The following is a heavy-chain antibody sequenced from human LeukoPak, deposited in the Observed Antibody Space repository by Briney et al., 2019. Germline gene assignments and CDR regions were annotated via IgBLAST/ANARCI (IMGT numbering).Heavy chain of an antibody. J-gene: IGHJ6*02. CDR2: IIPIFGTA. V-gene: IGHV1-69*13. D-gene: IGHD4-17*01. Sequence: SVKVSCKASGYTFTSYDISWVRQAPGQGLEWMGGIIPIFGTANYAQKFQGRVTITADESTSTAYMELSSLRSEDTAVYYCARDLCCGDYGMDVWGQGTTVTVSS. CDR3: ARDLCCGDYGMDV. CDR1: GYTFTSYD.